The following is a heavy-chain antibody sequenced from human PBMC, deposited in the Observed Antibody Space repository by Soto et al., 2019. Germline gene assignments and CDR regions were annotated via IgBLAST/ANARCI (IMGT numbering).Heavy chain of an antibody. Sequence: QVQLVQSGAEVKKPGASVKVSCKASGYTFTSYAMHWVRQAPGQRLEWMGWINAGNGNTKYSQKFQGRVTITRDTSASTAYMELSSLRSEDTAVYYCVRVYYGSGSSLDYWGQGTLVTVSS. V-gene: IGHV1-3*01. J-gene: IGHJ4*02. CDR3: VRVYYGSGSSLDY. CDR1: GYTFTSYA. CDR2: INAGNGNT. D-gene: IGHD3-10*01.